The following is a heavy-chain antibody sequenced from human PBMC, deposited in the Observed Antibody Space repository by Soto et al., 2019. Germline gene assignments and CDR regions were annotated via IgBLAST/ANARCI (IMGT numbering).Heavy chain of an antibody. Sequence: PSETLSLTCTVSGGSISSSSYYWGWIRHPPGKGLEWIGSIYYHGNTYSNPSLKSRVTISVDTSNNQLSLKLRSVTAADTAVYYCARHDGFSSGWIFDYWGHGTLVTV. J-gene: IGHJ4*01. CDR3: ARHDGFSSGWIFDY. V-gene: IGHV4-39*01. D-gene: IGHD6-19*01. CDR1: GGSISSSSYY. CDR2: IYYHGNT.